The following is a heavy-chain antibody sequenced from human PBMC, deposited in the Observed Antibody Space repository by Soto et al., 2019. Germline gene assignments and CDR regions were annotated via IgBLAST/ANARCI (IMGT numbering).Heavy chain of an antibody. CDR3: XXXXXYFDY. CDR1: GFPFTSYG. J-gene: IGHJ4*02. CDR2: ISYDGSKK. Sequence: QVQLVESGGGVVQPGRSLRLSCVASGFPFTSYGMHWVRXAXGKRLESVAVISYDGSKKYYADSVKGRFTISRDNSKXXXXXXXXXXXXXXXXXXXXXXXXXYFDYRGQGTLVTVSS. V-gene: IGHV3-30*03.